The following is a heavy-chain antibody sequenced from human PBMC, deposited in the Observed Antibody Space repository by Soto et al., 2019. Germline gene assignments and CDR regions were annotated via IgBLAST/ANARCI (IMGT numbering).Heavy chain of an antibody. CDR3: ARAGVVPAAPDY. D-gene: IGHD2-2*01. J-gene: IGHJ4*02. Sequence: EVQLVESGGGLGQPGGSLRLSCAASGFTFSSYWMHWVRQDPGKGLVWVSRINSDGSSTSYADSVKGRFTISRDNAKNTLYLQMNSLRAEDTAVYYCARAGVVPAAPDYWGQGTLVTVSS. CDR2: INSDGSST. V-gene: IGHV3-74*01. CDR1: GFTFSSYW.